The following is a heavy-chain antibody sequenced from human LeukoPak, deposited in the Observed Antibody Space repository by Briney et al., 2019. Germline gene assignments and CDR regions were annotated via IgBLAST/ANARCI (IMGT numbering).Heavy chain of an antibody. CDR3: AKGSITIID. J-gene: IGHJ4*02. CDR2: ISGSGDST. V-gene: IGHV3-23*01. Sequence: PGGSLRLSCAASGFTFSSYAMTWVRQAPGKGLEWVSAISGSGDSTYYAGSVKGRFTISRDLSKNTLYLQMNGLRAEDTAIYYCAKGSITIIDWGQGTLVTVSS. CDR1: GFTFSSYA. D-gene: IGHD3-10*01.